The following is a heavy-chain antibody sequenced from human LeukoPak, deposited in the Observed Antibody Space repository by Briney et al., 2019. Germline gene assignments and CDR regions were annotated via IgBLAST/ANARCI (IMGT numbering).Heavy chain of an antibody. CDR1: GFTFSSYA. D-gene: IGHD1-26*01. V-gene: IGHV3-23*01. CDR2: ISGSGGST. Sequence: GGSLRLSCAASGFTFSSYAMSWVRQAPGKGLEWVSAISGSGGSTYYADSVKGRFTISRDNSKNTLYLQMNSLRAGDTAVYYCAKDSGSYYGNWFDPWGQGTLVTVSS. J-gene: IGHJ5*02. CDR3: AKDSGSYYGNWFDP.